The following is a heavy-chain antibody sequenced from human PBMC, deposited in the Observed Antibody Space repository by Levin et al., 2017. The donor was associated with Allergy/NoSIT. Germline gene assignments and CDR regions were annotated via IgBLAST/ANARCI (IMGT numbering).Heavy chain of an antibody. Sequence: GESLKISCAASGFTFSIYAMHWVRQAPGKGLEYVSSIAGNGGGTYYASSVKGRFTISRDNSKNTLYLQMDSLRAEDMAVYYCARDHSGSQLLFDLWGRGTLVTVSS. CDR1: GFTFSIYA. CDR3: ARDHSGSQLLFDL. V-gene: IGHV3-64*01. D-gene: IGHD2-2*01. J-gene: IGHJ2*01. CDR2: IAGNGGGT.